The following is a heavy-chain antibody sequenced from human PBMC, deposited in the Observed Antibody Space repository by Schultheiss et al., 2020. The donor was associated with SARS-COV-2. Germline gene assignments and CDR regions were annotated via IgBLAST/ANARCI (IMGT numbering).Heavy chain of an antibody. D-gene: IGHD1-26*01. CDR2: IYYSGST. CDR1: GGSFSGYY. J-gene: IGHJ4*02. CDR3: ARRANSGCYHHATTYDFDY. V-gene: IGHV4-59*08. Sequence: SETLSLTCAVYGGSFSGYYWSWIRQPQGKGLEWIGYIYYSGSTNYNPSLKSRVTISVDTSKNQFSLKLSSVTAADTAVYYCARRANSGCYHHATTYDFDYWGQGTLVTVSS.